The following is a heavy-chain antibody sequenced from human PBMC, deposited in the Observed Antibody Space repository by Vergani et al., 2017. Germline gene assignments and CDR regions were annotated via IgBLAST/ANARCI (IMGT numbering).Heavy chain of an antibody. CDR2: IYHSGST. CDR1: GYSISSGYY. J-gene: IGHJ4*02. V-gene: IGHV4-38-2*02. CDR3: ARVPGYSYGYAVDY. D-gene: IGHD5-18*01. Sequence: QVQLQESGPGLVKPSETLSLTCTVSGYSISSGYYWGWIRQPPGKGLEWIGSIYHSGSTSYNPSLKSRVTISVDTSKNQFSLKLSSVTAADTAVYYCARVPGYSYGYAVDYWGQGTLVTVSS.